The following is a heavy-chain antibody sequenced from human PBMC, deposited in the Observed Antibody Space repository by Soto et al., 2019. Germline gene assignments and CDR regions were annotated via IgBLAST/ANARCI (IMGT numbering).Heavy chain of an antibody. V-gene: IGHV1-46*01. J-gene: IGHJ6*02. CDR3: ARGHFMTTVPDPPYYYYYGSDV. CDR2: INPSGGST. Sequence: ASVKVSCKASGYTFTSYYMHWVRQAPGQGLEWMGIINPSGGSTSYAQKFQGRVTTTRDTSTSTVYMELSSLRSEDTAVYYCARGHFMTTVPDPPYYYYYGSDVWGQGTTVTVSS. CDR1: GYTFTSYY. D-gene: IGHD4-17*01.